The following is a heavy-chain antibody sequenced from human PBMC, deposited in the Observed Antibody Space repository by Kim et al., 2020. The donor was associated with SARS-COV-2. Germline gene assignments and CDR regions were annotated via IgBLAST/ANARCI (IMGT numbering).Heavy chain of an antibody. CDR2: IYYSGST. Sequence: SETLSLTCTVSGGSISSGGYYWSWIRQHPGKGLEWIGYIYYSGSTYYNPSLKSRVTISVDTSKNQFSLKLSSVTAADTAVYYCARDRRPLRDGMDVWGQGTTVTVSS. V-gene: IGHV4-31*03. CDR1: GGSISSGGYY. CDR3: ARDRRPLRDGMDV. J-gene: IGHJ6*02.